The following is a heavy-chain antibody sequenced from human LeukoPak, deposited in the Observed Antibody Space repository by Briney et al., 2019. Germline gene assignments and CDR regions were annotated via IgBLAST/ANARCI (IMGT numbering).Heavy chain of an antibody. J-gene: IGHJ3*02. CDR2: IYHSGST. D-gene: IGHD3-3*01. Sequence: SKTLSLTCAVSGYSISSGYYWGWIRPPPGKGLEWIGSIYHSGSTYYNPSLKSRVTISVDTPKNQFSLKLSSVTAADTAVYYCARGGGDITIFGVVIYAFDIWGQGTMVTVSS. CDR3: ARGGGDITIFGVVIYAFDI. V-gene: IGHV4-38-2*01. CDR1: GYSISSGYY.